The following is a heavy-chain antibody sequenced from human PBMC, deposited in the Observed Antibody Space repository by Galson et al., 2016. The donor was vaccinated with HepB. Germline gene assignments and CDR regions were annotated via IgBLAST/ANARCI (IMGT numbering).Heavy chain of an antibody. CDR3: TRERRYCSDGSCYSFDY. Sequence: CAISGDSVSSNSATWNWIRQSPSRGLEWLGRTYYRSAWLDDYAISVKSRISINPDTSKNRLSLHLSSVTPEDAAVYYCTRERRYCSDGSCYSFDYWGLGILVTVSS. CDR2: TYYRSAWLD. J-gene: IGHJ4*02. D-gene: IGHD2-15*01. V-gene: IGHV6-1*01. CDR1: GDSVSSNSAT.